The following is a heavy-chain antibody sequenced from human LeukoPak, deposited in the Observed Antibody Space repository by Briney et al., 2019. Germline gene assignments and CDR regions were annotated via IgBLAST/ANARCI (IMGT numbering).Heavy chain of an antibody. V-gene: IGHV1-18*03. D-gene: IGHD3-10*01. CDR3: ASQGSGSYLN. CDR2: ISAYNGNT. CDR1: GYTFTSYG. Sequence: SVKVSCKASGYTFTSYGISWVRQAPGHGLEWMGWISAYNGNTNYAQKLQGRVTMTTDTSTSTAYMELRSLRSDEMAVYYCASQGSGSYLNWGEGTLVTVSS. J-gene: IGHJ4*02.